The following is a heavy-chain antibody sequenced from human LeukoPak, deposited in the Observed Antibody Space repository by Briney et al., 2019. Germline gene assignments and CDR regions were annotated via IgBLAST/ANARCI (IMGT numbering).Heavy chain of an antibody. CDR3: AKDTYYYDSSGPGIDY. D-gene: IGHD3-22*01. V-gene: IGHV3-30*02. J-gene: IGHJ4*02. CDR1: GFTFSSYG. CDR2: IRYDGSNK. Sequence: GGSLRLSCAASGFTFSSYGMHWVRQAPGKGLEWVAFIRYDGSNKYYADSVKGRFTISRDNSKNTLYLQMNSLRAEDTAVYYCAKDTYYYDSSGPGIDYWGQGTLVTVSS.